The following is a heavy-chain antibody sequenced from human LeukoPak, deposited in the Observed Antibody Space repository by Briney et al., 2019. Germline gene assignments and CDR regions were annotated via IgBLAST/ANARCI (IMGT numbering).Heavy chain of an antibody. CDR2: IWYDGSNK. Sequence: GRSLRFSSAAAGVTFSSYGMHWVSQAPGKGLEWVAVIWYDGSNKYYADSVKGRFTISRDNSKNTLYLQMNSLRAEDTAVYYCARDGLVQNAFDIWGQGTMVTVSS. CDR3: ARDGLVQNAFDI. CDR1: GVTFSSYG. J-gene: IGHJ3*02. D-gene: IGHD6-19*01. V-gene: IGHV3-33*01.